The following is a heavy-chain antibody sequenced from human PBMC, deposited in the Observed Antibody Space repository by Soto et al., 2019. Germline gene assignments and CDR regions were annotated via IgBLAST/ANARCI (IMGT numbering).Heavy chain of an antibody. Sequence: PSETLSLTCTVSGGSISSYYWSWIRQPPGKGLEWIGYIYYSGSTNYNPSLKSRVTISVDTSKNQFSLKLSSVTAADTAVYYCASTPNYYDSSGNNWFDPWGQGTLVTVSS. CDR1: GGSISSYY. CDR2: IYYSGST. V-gene: IGHV4-59*01. CDR3: ASTPNYYDSSGNNWFDP. J-gene: IGHJ5*02. D-gene: IGHD3-22*01.